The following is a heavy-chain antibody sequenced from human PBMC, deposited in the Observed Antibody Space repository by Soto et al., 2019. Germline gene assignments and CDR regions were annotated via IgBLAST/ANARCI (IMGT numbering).Heavy chain of an antibody. CDR3: TSFDSSGYYPQNPY. D-gene: IGHD3-22*01. Sequence: SVKVSCKVSGGSVSSFSTNWVRQAPGQGFEWMGGIIPILGTANFTQKFQGRVTFTADESTTTAYMTLSSLTSEDTAIYYCTSFDSSGYYPQNPYRGTGTQVTVSS. CDR2: IIPILGTA. V-gene: IGHV1-69*13. CDR1: GGSVSSFS. J-gene: IGHJ4*02.